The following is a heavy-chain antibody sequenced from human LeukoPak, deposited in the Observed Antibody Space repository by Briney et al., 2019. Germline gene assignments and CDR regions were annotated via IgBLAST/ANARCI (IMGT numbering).Heavy chain of an antibody. CDR3: ARAFLVGYSPEHYFFDY. Sequence: ASGTLSLTCAVSGGSISSSNWWGWVRQPPGRGLECIGEIHHSGTTNYNSSLKSRVTISVDKSKNQFSLNLNFVTAADTAVYYCARAFLVGYSPEHYFFDYWGQGILVTVSS. J-gene: IGHJ4*02. CDR2: IHHSGTT. D-gene: IGHD2-15*01. CDR1: GGSISSSNW. V-gene: IGHV4-4*02.